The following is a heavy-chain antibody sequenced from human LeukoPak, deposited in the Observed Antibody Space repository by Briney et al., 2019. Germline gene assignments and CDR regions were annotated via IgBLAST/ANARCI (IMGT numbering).Heavy chain of an antibody. CDR3: ARRLYIVRGAFDI. CDR2: IYSGGTT. D-gene: IGHD2/OR15-2a*01. CDR1: GFTVSSNY. Sequence: GGSLSLSCAASGFTVSSNYINWVRQAPGKGLEWVSLIYSGGTTYSADSVKGRFTISRDNSKNTVHLQMNNLRAEDTAMYFCARRLYIVRGAFDIWGQGTMVTVSS. V-gene: IGHV3-53*01. J-gene: IGHJ3*02.